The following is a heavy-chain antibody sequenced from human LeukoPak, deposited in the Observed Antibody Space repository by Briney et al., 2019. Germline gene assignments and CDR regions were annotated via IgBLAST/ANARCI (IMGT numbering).Heavy chain of an antibody. Sequence: GGSLRLSCAASGFTFSSYAMSWVRQAPGKGLEWVSAISGSGGSTYYADSVRGRFTVSRDNSKNTLYLQMDSLRAEDTAVYYCANTHCDSSPIVWNFWGQGTLVTVSS. CDR1: GFTFSSYA. V-gene: IGHV3-23*01. CDR2: ISGSGGST. J-gene: IGHJ4*02. D-gene: IGHD6-6*01. CDR3: ANTHCDSSPIVWNF.